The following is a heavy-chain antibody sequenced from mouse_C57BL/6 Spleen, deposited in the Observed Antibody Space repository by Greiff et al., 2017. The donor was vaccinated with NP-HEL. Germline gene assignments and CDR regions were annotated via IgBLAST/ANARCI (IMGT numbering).Heavy chain of an antibody. D-gene: IGHD2-4*01. CDR2: IDPSDSYT. Sequence: QVQLQQPGAELVRPGTSVKLSCKASGYTFTSYWMHWVKQRPGQGLEWIGVIDPSDSYTNYNQKFKGKATLTVDTSSSTAYMQLSSLTSEDSAVYYCARVIYYDYDEGFAYWGQGTLVTVSA. CDR3: ARVIYYDYDEGFAY. CDR1: GYTFTSYW. V-gene: IGHV1-59*01. J-gene: IGHJ3*01.